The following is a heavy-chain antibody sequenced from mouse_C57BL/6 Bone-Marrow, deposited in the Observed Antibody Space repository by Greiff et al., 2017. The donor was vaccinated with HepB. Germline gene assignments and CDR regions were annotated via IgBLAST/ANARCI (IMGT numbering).Heavy chain of an antibody. V-gene: IGHV3-6*01. CDR1: GYSITSGYY. J-gene: IGHJ2*01. CDR2: ISYDGSN. CDR3: ARLYYSYYFDY. D-gene: IGHD1-1*01. Sequence: VQLKESGPGLVKPSQSLSLTCSVTGYSITSGYYWNWIRQFPGNKLEWMGYISYDGSNNYNPSLKNRISITRDTSKNQFFLKLNSVTTEDTATYYCARLYYSYYFDYWGQGTTLTVSS.